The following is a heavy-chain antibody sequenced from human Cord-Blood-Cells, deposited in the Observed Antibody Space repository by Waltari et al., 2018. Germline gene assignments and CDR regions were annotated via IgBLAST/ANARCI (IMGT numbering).Heavy chain of an antibody. CDR2: INHRGST. CDR1: GGSFSGYY. J-gene: IGHJ3*02. D-gene: IGHD3-22*01. CDR3: ARLNYYDSSGYAFDI. Sequence: QVQLQQGGAGLLKPSETLSLTCAVYGGSFSGYYWSWIRQPPGKGLEWIGEINHRGSTNYNPSLKSRVTISVDTSKNQFSLKLSSVTAADTAVYYCARLNYYDSSGYAFDIWGQGTMVTVSS. V-gene: IGHV4-34*01.